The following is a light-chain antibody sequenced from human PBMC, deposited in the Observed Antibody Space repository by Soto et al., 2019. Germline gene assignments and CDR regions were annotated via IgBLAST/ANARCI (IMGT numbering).Light chain of an antibody. CDR1: SSDVGGYNY. CDR3: CSYAGNYIFV. Sequence: QSVLTQPRSVSGSPGQSITISCTGTSSDVGGYNYVSWYQQHPGKAPKLMIYDVDKRPSGVPDRFSGSKSGNTASLTISGLQTEDEGDYYCCSYAGNYIFVFGGGTKLTVL. CDR2: DVD. V-gene: IGLV2-11*01. J-gene: IGLJ2*01.